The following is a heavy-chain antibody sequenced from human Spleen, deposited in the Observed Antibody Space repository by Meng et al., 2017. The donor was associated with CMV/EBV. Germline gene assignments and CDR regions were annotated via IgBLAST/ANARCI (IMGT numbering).Heavy chain of an antibody. D-gene: IGHD3-10*01. CDR1: GFTFNTYS. J-gene: IGHJ6*02. V-gene: IGHV3-48*04. Sequence: GESLKISCVASGFTFNTYSMNWVHQAPGKGLQWVSHISGSSATIYYADSVKGRFTISRDNAKSSLYLQMNSLRAEDTAVYYCARDFGELGYYYGMDVWGQGTTVTVSS. CDR2: ISGSSATI. CDR3: ARDFGELGYYYGMDV.